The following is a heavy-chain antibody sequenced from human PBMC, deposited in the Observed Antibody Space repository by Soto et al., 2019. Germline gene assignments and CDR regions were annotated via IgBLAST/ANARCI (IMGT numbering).Heavy chain of an antibody. J-gene: IGHJ4*01. CDR1: GFTFSSYA. V-gene: IGHV3-23*01. Sequence: EVQLLESGGGLVQPGGSLRLSCAASGFTFSSYAMSWVRQAPGKGLEWVSAISGSGGSTYYADSVKGRFTISRDNSKNPVDLQMNSLRDEDTAVYYCAKVQAVAAYDYWGHRTLVTVSS. CDR3: AKVQAVAAYDY. D-gene: IGHD6-19*01. CDR2: ISGSGGST.